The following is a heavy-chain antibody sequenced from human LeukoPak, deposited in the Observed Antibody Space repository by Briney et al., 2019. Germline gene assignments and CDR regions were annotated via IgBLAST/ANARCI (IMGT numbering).Heavy chain of an antibody. V-gene: IGHV4-61*02. CDR2: IYTSGST. Sequence: SETLSLTCTVSGVSISSDSFHWGWIRQPAGKGLEWIGRIYTSGSTNYNPSLKSRVTISVDTSKNQFSLKLSSVTAADTAVYYCARGTPTSYGSGSLNWFDPWGQGTLVTVSS. J-gene: IGHJ5*02. CDR3: ARGTPTSYGSGSLNWFDP. D-gene: IGHD3-10*01. CDR1: GVSISSDSFH.